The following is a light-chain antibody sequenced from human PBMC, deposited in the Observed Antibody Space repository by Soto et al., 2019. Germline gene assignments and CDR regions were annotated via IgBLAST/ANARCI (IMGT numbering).Light chain of an antibody. CDR2: EVS. CDR3: ISYAGTAYV. CDR1: SSDVGGYNY. J-gene: IGLJ1*01. V-gene: IGLV2-8*01. Sequence: QSALTQPPSASGSPGQSVTISCTGTSSDVGGYNYVSWYQQYPGEVPKLMIYEVSERPSGVPDRFSGSKSGNTASLTVSGLQAEDEADYYCISYAGTAYVFGTGTKVTVL.